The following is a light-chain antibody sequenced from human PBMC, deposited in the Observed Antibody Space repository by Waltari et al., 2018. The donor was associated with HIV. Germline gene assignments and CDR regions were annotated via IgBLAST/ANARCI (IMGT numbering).Light chain of an antibody. Sequence: PFLPHPPSPSAFLGPPFNPTSPLTSEPGPYTTDWYNKRPGRSPQYIMKVKSDGSHIKGDGIPDRYMGSSSGADRYLTISNLQSDDEAEYHCGESHTIDGQVGYVFGTGTKVTVL. V-gene: IGLV4-3*01. CDR1: SEPGPYT. J-gene: IGLJ1*01. CDR2: VKSDGSH. CDR3: GESHTIDGQVGYV.